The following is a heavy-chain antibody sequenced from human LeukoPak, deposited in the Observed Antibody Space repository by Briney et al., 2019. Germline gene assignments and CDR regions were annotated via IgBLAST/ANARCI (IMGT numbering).Heavy chain of an antibody. CDR2: IYSGGSI. D-gene: IGHD3-10*01. J-gene: IGHJ4*02. V-gene: IGHV3-53*01. CDR1: GFTVSSNY. Sequence: PGGSLRLSCEASGFTVSSNYMSWVRQAPGKGLEWASVIYSGGSIYYADSAKGRFTISRDNSKNTLYLQMNSLRAEDTAVYYCARLWFGEYYFDYWGQGTLVTVSS. CDR3: ARLWFGEYYFDY.